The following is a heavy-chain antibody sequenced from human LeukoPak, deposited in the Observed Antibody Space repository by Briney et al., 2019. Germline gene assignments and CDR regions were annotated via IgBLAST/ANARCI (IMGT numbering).Heavy chain of an antibody. CDR3: ARLNSGWDNYYYYYMDV. V-gene: IGHV4-39*07. Sequence: SQTLSLTCTVSGVSISSDSYYWGWIRQPPGKGLEWIGSIYYSGSTYYNPSLKSRVTISVDTSKNQFSLKLSSVTAADTAVYYCARLNSGWDNYYYYYMDVWGKGTTVTVSS. J-gene: IGHJ6*03. CDR1: GVSISSDSYY. D-gene: IGHD6-19*01. CDR2: IYYSGST.